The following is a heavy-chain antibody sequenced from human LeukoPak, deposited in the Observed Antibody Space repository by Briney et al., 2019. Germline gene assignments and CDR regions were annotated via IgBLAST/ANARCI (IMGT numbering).Heavy chain of an antibody. CDR1: GYTFSSYG. CDR3: ARLVGATRYYYYMDV. Sequence: ASVKVSCKASGYTFSSYGITWVRQAPGQGLEWMGWISGYNGHTNYAQKLQGRVTMTTDTSTSTAYMELRSLRSDDTAVYYCARLVGATRYYYYMDVWGKGTTVTVSS. V-gene: IGHV1-18*01. J-gene: IGHJ6*03. CDR2: ISGYNGHT. D-gene: IGHD1-26*01.